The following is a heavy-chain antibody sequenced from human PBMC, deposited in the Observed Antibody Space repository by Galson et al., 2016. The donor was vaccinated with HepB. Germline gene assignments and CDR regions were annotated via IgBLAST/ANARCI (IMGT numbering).Heavy chain of an antibody. CDR2: ISYDGNTK. V-gene: IGHV3-30*03. J-gene: IGHJ4*02. CDR3: ARDPNWYDKAYLDY. Sequence: SLRLSCAASGYTFRTCGMHWVRQAPGKGLEWVASISYDGNTKYYVDSVKGRFTISRDNSENTLILQMNSLRGEDTAVYYCARDPNWYDKAYLDYWGQGTLVTVSS. D-gene: IGHD1-1*01. CDR1: GYTFRTCG.